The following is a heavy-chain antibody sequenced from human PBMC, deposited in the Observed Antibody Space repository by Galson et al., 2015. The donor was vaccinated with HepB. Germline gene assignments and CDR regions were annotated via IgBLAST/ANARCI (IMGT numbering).Heavy chain of an antibody. CDR1: GFTFSYYA. CDR3: AKVFPEKTDGWYRQALYYFDS. CDR2: TTPSGDNT. Sequence: SLRLSCAASGFTFSYYAMSWVRQAPGKGLEWVSATTPSGDNTYSADSMKGRFTISRDNSQNTLFLQINSLRVDDTAMYFCAKVFPEKTDGWYRQALYYFDSWGQGTRVTVSS. J-gene: IGHJ4*02. D-gene: IGHD6-19*01. V-gene: IGHV3-23*01.